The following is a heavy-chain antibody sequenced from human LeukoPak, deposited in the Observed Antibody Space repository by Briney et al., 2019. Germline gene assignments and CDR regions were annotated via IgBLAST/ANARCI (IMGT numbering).Heavy chain of an antibody. CDR3: AREDGANNYHYKYFDY. V-gene: IGHV1-46*01. CDR1: VNTVTINY. Sequence: GASVTVSFMSSVNTVTINYVHGVGQARGQGREWMGTIDPSGSSTTYAQKVQGRVTMARDTSTSTVYMELSSLRSEDTAVYYCAREDGANNYHYKYFDYWGQGTLVTVSS. J-gene: IGHJ4*02. CDR2: IDPSGSST. D-gene: IGHD4/OR15-4a*01.